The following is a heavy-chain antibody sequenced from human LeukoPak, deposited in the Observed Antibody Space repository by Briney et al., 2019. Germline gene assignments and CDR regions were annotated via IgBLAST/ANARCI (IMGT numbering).Heavy chain of an antibody. CDR1: GLIFRNYA. V-gene: IGHV3-23*01. J-gene: IGHJ4*02. CDR2: ISGDGTET. D-gene: IGHD4-11*01. Sequence: GGSLRLSCAASGLIFRNYAMTWVRQAPRKGLEWVSTISGDGTETFYADSVKGRFTISRDNSKNTHYLQMSSLRAEDTGIYYCAKGGHYSFFDYWGQGTLVTVSS. CDR3: AKGGHYSFFDY.